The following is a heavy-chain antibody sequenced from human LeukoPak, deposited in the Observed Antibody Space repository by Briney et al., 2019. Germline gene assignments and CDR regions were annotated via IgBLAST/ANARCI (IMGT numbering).Heavy chain of an antibody. J-gene: IGHJ4*02. Sequence: SETLSLTCAVYGVSFSGYYWSWIRQPPGKGLEWIGEINHSGSTNYNPSLKSRVTISVDTSKNQFSLKPSSVTAADTAVYYCARHRRYSYDSFDYWGQGTLVTVSS. CDR3: ARHRRYSYDSFDY. CDR2: INHSGST. V-gene: IGHV4-34*01. D-gene: IGHD5-18*01. CDR1: GVSFSGYY.